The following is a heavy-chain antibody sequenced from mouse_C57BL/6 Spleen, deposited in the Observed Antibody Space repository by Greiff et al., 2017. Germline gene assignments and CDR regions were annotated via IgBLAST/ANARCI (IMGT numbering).Heavy chain of an antibody. D-gene: IGHD2-2*01. J-gene: IGHJ4*01. CDR2: IWGDGST. V-gene: IGHV2-3*01. CDR1: GFSFTSYG. Sequence: QVQLQESGPGLVAPSPTVSITCTASGFSFTSYGVSWVRQPPGQGLEWLGVIWGDGSTNYHSALLSRLGISKDNSKCQLCLKLNSLQTDDTATCYGAKQGDMVTTCMGYWGQGTSVTVAS. CDR3: AKQGDMVTTCMGY.